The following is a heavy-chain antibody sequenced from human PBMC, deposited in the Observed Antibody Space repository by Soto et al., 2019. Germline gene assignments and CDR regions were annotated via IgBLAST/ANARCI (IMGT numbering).Heavy chain of an antibody. V-gene: IGHV4-39*07. CDR3: ARVREQWLIRYYFDY. D-gene: IGHD6-19*01. J-gene: IGHJ4*02. CDR2: FHYNENT. CDR1: GGSIGSGPYS. Sequence: PSETLSLTCTVSGGSIGSGPYSWGWIRQPPGEGLEWIGTFHYNENTYFNRSLESRVTISVDTSKNQFSLRLSSVTAADTAVYYCARVREQWLIRYYFDYWGQGTLVTVSS.